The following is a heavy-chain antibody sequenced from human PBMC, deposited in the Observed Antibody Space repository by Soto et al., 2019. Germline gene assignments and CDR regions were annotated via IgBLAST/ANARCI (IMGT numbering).Heavy chain of an antibody. CDR2: INIYNGNT. V-gene: IGHV1-18*01. CDR3: ARGVGSGSYYNQYNWFDP. CDR1: GYTFTNYG. J-gene: IGHJ5*02. D-gene: IGHD3-10*01. Sequence: QVQLVQSGGEVKKPGASVKVSCKASGYTFTNYGISWVRQAPGQGLEWMGWINIYNGNTKYAQKVQGRVTMTTDTSPSTDYMELRSLRSDDTAVYYCARGVGSGSYYNQYNWFDPWGQGTLVTVSS.